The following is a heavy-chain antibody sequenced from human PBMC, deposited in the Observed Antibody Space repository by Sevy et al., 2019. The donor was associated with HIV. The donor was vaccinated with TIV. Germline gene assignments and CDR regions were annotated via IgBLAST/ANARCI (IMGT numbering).Heavy chain of an antibody. CDR3: VTPRGFYHSD. V-gene: IGHV3-15*01. CDR2: IKSKTAGGIT. CDR1: GLTFFKAW. D-gene: IGHD3-16*02. Sequence: GGSRRLSCAVSGLTFFKAWRTWVRRAPGKGLEWVGGIKSKTAGGITHYAAPGKGSFTISRDDSKNMLFLNMNNLKIEDTAIYYCVTPRGFYHSDWGQGTLVTVSS. J-gene: IGHJ4*02.